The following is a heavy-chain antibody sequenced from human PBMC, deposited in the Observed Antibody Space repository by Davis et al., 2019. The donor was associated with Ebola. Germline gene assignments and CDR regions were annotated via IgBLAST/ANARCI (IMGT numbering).Heavy chain of an antibody. D-gene: IGHD3-22*01. CDR2: IYYSGST. Sequence: MPSETLSLTCTVSGGSISSGGYYWSWIRQHPGKGLEWIGYIYYSGSTYYNPSLKSRVTISVDKSKNQFSLKLSSVTAADTAMYYCARDLYDSSGYMIYFDYWGQGTLVTVSS. CDR1: GGSISSGGYY. J-gene: IGHJ4*02. V-gene: IGHV4-31*03. CDR3: ARDLYDSSGYMIYFDY.